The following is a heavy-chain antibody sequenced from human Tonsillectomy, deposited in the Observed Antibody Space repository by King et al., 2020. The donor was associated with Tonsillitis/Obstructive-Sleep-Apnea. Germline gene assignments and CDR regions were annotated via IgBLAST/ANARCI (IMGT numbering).Heavy chain of an antibody. J-gene: IGHJ6*02. Sequence: QVQLVESGGGVVQPGRSLRLSCAASGFTFSTYVMHWVRQTPGKGLEWVAVISYAGSNKYYADSVKGRFTISRDNSKNTLYLQMNSLRAEDSAVYYCAQVVVVTASYYCYAMDVWGQGTTVTVSS. CDR2: ISYAGSNK. V-gene: IGHV3-30*03. CDR3: AQVVVVTASYYCYAMDV. CDR1: GFTFSTYV. D-gene: IGHD2-21*02.